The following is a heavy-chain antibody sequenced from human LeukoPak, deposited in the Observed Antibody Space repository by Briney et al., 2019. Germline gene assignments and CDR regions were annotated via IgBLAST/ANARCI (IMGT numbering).Heavy chain of an antibody. Sequence: PGGSLRLSCAASGFTFSDYWIDWVRQAPGQGLEWVANINTDGSTTNYVESVRGRFTISRDNTRNSLSLQMNSLRAEDTALYYCAKVSGSGSYPSPFDYWGQGTLVTVSS. J-gene: IGHJ4*02. CDR3: AKVSGSGSYPSPFDY. D-gene: IGHD3-10*01. CDR2: INTDGSTT. V-gene: IGHV3-7*03. CDR1: GFTFSDYW.